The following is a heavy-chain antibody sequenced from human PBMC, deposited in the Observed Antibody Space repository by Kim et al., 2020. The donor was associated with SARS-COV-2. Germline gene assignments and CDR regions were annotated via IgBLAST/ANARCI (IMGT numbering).Heavy chain of an antibody. CDR1: GFTFSSYW. CDR2: IKQDGSEK. V-gene: IGHV3-7*01. CDR3: ARGYKKHYVWGSYRSAHFDY. Sequence: GGSLRLSCAASGFTFSSYWMSWVRQAPGKGLEWVANIKQDGSEKYYVDSVKGRFTISRDNAKNSLYLQMNSLRAEDTAVYYCARGYKKHYVWGSYRSAHFDYWGQGTLVTVSS. J-gene: IGHJ4*02. D-gene: IGHD3-16*02.